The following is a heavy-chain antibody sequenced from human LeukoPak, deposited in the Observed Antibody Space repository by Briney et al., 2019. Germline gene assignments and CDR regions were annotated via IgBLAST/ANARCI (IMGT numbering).Heavy chain of an antibody. Sequence: GGSLRLSCAASGFTVSSNYMSWVRQAPGKGLEWVSVIYSGGSTYYADSVKGRFTISRDNSKNTLYLQMNSLRAEDTAVYYCAGGNYYDSSGYYRRAPYYYGMDVWGQGTTVTVSS. CDR3: AGGNYYDSSGYYRRAPYYYGMDV. CDR2: IYSGGST. J-gene: IGHJ6*02. D-gene: IGHD3-22*01. CDR1: GFTVSSNY. V-gene: IGHV3-53*05.